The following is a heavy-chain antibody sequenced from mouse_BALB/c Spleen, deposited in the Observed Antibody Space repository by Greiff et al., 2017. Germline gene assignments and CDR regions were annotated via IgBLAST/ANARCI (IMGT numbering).Heavy chain of an antibody. CDR2: IDPENGNT. CDR3: ARYYGSSYGYFDV. J-gene: IGHJ1*01. V-gene: IGHV14-1*02. CDR1: GFNIKDYY. Sequence: EVKLMESGAELVRPGALVKLSCKASGFNIKDYYMHWVKQRPEQGLEWIGWIDPENGNTIYDPKFQGKASITADTSSNTAYLQLSSLTSEDTAVYYCARYYGSSYGYFDVWGAGTTVTVSS. D-gene: IGHD1-1*01.